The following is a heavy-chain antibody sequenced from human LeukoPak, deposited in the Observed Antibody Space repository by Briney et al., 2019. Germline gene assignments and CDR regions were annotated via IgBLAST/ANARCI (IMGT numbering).Heavy chain of an antibody. CDR1: GDSISSYN. V-gene: IGHV4-59*12. J-gene: IGHJ3*02. CDR3: ARDTIAAAGRENAFDI. D-gene: IGHD6-13*01. CDR2: IYNSDNS. Sequence: PSETLSLTCTVSGDSISSYNWSWIRQPPGKRLEWIGHIYNSDNSNDNPSLKSRVTMSIDTSKNQFSLKLSSVTAADTAVYYCARDTIAAAGRENAFDIWGQGTMVTVSS.